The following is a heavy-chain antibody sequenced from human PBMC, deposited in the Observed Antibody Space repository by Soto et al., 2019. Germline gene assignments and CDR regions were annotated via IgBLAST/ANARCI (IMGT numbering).Heavy chain of an antibody. D-gene: IGHD2-2*01. CDR3: ARLWSRRDNGVPAAMLGAEYFQH. CDR2: IYPGDSDT. J-gene: IGHJ1*01. V-gene: IGHV5-51*03. CDR1: GYSFTSYW. Sequence: EVQLVQSGAEVKKPGESLKISCKGSGYSFTSYWIGWVRQMPGKGLEWMGIIYPGDSDTRYSPSFQGQVTISADKSISTAYLQWSSLKASDTAMYYCARLWSRRDNGVPAAMLGAEYFQHWGQGTLVTVSS.